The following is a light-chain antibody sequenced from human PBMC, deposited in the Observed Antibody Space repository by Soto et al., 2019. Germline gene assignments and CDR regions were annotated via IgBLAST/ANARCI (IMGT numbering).Light chain of an antibody. Sequence: DIQMTQSPSSLSAAVVDIVNITCHASQNINNYLNWYQQKPGRAPKVLIYHASNLQSGVPSRFSGSGSGTEFTLTISSLQPDDFATYYCQQYNSYSFGQGTKVDIK. CDR3: QQYNSYS. V-gene: IGKV1-5*01. J-gene: IGKJ1*01. CDR2: HAS. CDR1: QNINNY.